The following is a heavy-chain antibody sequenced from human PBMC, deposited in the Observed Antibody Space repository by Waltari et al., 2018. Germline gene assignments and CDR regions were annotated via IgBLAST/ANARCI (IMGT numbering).Heavy chain of an antibody. V-gene: IGHV1-8*02. CDR2: MNPTMGNT. CDR3: ARWVRYYFDY. CDR1: GYTFTSYD. Sequence: QVQLVQSGAEVKKPGASVKVSCKASGYTFTSYDINWVRQATGQGLEWRGGMNPTMGNTGYAQKFQGRVTMTRNTSISTAYMELSSLRSEDTAVYYCARWVRYYFDYWGQGTLVTVSS. J-gene: IGHJ4*02.